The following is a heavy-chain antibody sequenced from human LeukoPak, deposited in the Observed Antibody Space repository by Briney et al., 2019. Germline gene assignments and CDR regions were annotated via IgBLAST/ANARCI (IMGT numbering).Heavy chain of an antibody. CDR3: ARRNTADASIDF. V-gene: IGHV4-59*08. CDR1: GGSIIGHW. J-gene: IGHJ4*02. D-gene: IGHD4-17*01. CDR2: VFYSGSN. Sequence: SETLSLTCSVSGGSIIGHWWSWIRQPPGKGLEWIGDVFYSGSNNYNPSLKSRLTISLDASKNQFSLNLRSVTATDTAMYYCARRNTADASIDFWGQGTLVTASS.